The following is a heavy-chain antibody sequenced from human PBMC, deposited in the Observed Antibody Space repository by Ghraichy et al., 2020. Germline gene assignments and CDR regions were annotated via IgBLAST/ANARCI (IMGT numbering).Heavy chain of an antibody. CDR3: ASRSYYRNDAFDI. D-gene: IGHD1-26*01. CDR1: GGSISSGGYY. V-gene: IGHV4-31*03. CDR2: IYYSGST. Sequence: SETLSLTCTVSGGSISSGGYYWSWLRQHQGKGLEWIGYIYYSGSTYYNPSLKRRVTISVDTYKNQFSLKLSSVTAADTAVYYCASRSYYRNDAFDIWGQGTMVTVSS. J-gene: IGHJ3*02.